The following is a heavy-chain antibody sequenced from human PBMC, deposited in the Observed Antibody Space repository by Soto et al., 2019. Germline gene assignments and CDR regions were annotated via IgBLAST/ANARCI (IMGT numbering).Heavy chain of an antibody. Sequence: GSLRLSCAASGFTFSSYGMHWVRQAPGKGLEWVAVVWFDGSKDYYADSVKGRFTVSRDNSKNTLYLQMNSLRAEDTAVYYCARVDVECFDYWGHGTLVTVS. J-gene: IGHJ4*01. D-gene: IGHD3-3*01. CDR2: VWFDGSKD. CDR3: ARVDVECFDY. V-gene: IGHV3-33*01. CDR1: GFTFSSYG.